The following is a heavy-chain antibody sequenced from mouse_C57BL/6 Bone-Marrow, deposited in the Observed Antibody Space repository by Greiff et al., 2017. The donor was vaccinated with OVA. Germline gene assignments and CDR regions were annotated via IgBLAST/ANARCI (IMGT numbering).Heavy chain of an antibody. Sequence: EVQLVESGGGLVKPGGSLKLSCAASGFTFSSYAMSWVRQTPEKRLEWVATISDGGSYTYYPDNVKGRFTISRDNAKNNLYLQMSHLKSEDTAMYYCARDPTTVVATPYWGQGTLVTVSA. CDR2: ISDGGSYT. D-gene: IGHD1-1*01. CDR1: GFTFSSYA. J-gene: IGHJ3*01. V-gene: IGHV5-4*01. CDR3: ARDPTTVVATPY.